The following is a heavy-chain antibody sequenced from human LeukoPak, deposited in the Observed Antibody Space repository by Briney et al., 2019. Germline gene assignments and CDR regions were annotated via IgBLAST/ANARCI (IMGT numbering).Heavy chain of an antibody. D-gene: IGHD1-26*01. CDR3: ARASQTSGTKYNVFDV. CDR2: ITPTFGTT. Sequence: SVKVSFKTSGGAFIDFAIYWMRQAPGHGLEWMGRITPTFGTTNYAQKFEDRVTISLDGPTNTAYMEMSSLRSEDTAVYYCARASQTSGTKYNVFDVWGQGTMIIVSS. J-gene: IGHJ3*01. V-gene: IGHV1-69*15. CDR1: GGAFIDFA.